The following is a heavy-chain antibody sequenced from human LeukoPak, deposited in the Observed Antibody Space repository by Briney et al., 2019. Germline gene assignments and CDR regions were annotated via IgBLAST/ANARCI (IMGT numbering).Heavy chain of an antibody. D-gene: IGHD3-22*01. Sequence: ASVKVSSKASGYTYIGYYLHWVRQAPGQGLEWMGWINPNSGGTNYAQKFQGRVTVTGDTSINTAYMELSRLRSDDTAVYYCARSYYFDSRVSGFDYWGQGTLVTVSS. CDR2: INPNSGGT. CDR1: GYTYIGYY. J-gene: IGHJ4*02. V-gene: IGHV1-2*02. CDR3: ARSYYFDSRVSGFDY.